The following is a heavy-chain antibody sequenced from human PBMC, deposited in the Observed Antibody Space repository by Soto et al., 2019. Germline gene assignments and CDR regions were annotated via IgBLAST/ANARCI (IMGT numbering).Heavy chain of an antibody. CDR3: ARGVLAAWEFDP. CDR2: ISSSSYI. V-gene: IGHV3-21*01. D-gene: IGHD6-13*01. J-gene: IGHJ5*02. Sequence: GGSLRLSCAASGFTFSSYSMNWVRQAPGKGLEWVSSISSSSYIYYADSVKGRFTISRDNAKNSLYLQMNSLRAEDTAVYYCARGVLAAWEFDPWGQGTLVTVSS. CDR1: GFTFSSYS.